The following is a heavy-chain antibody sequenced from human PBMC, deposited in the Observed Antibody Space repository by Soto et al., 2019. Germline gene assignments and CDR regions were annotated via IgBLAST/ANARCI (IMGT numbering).Heavy chain of an antibody. CDR3: ARRRLCTNGVCYIDY. V-gene: IGHV4-39*01. CDR2: IYYSGST. D-gene: IGHD2-8*01. CDR1: GGSISSSSYY. Sequence: SETLSLTCTVSGGSISSSSYYWGWIRQPPGKGLEWIGSIYYSGSTYYNPSLKSRVTISVDTSKNQFSLKLSSVTAADTAVYYCARRRLCTNGVCYIDYWGQGTLVTVSS. J-gene: IGHJ4*02.